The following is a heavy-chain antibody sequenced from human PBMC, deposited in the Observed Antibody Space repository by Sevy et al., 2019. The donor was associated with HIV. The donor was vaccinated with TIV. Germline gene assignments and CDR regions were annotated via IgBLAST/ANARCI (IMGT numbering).Heavy chain of an antibody. V-gene: IGHV3-53*01. D-gene: IGHD3-22*01. J-gene: IGHJ4*02. CDR2: IYSGGST. Sequence: GGSLRLSCAASGFTVSRNYMSWVRQAPGKGLEWVSVIYSGGSTYYADSVKGRFTNSRDNSKNTLYLQMNSLRAEDTAVYYCASERPDSSGWFDYWGQGTLVTVSS. CDR1: GFTVSRNY. CDR3: ASERPDSSGWFDY.